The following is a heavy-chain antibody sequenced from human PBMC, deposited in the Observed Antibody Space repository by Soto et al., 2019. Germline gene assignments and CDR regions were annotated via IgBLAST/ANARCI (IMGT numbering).Heavy chain of an antibody. CDR3: ARERENKYGSGLNFDY. J-gene: IGHJ4*02. CDR2: IYHSGST. CDR1: GYSISSYYY. V-gene: IGHV4-38-2*02. D-gene: IGHD3-10*01. Sequence: PSDTLSLTCAVSGYSISSYYYWGWIRQPPGKGLEWIGSIYHSGSTYYNPSLESRVTTSLDTSKNQVSLKLSSVTAADTAMYFCARERENKYGSGLNFDYWGQGTLVTVSS.